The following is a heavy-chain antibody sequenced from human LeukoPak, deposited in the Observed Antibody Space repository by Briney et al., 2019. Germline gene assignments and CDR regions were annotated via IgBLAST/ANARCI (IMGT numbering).Heavy chain of an antibody. J-gene: IGHJ4*02. CDR1: GDSISIGSYY. CDR3: ARDWDF. V-gene: IGHV4-61*09. CDR2: MNTTGST. Sequence: PSQTLSLTCTVSGDSISIGSYYWSWLRQPAGKGLEWIGHMNTTGSTKYNPSLKSRVTISVDTSNNQFSLELSSVTAADTAVYYCARDWDFWGQGTLVTVSS.